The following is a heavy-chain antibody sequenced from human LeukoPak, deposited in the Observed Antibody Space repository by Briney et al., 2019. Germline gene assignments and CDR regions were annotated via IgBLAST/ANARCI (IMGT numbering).Heavy chain of an antibody. CDR1: GGSISTYY. CDR3: ARVSRTGAFDY. D-gene: IGHD3-10*01. V-gene: IGHV4-59*01. CDR2: IYYSGGT. J-gene: IGHJ4*02. Sequence: SETLSLTCTLSGGSISTYYWSWIRQPPGKGLEWIGDIYYSGGTNYNPSLKSRVIISVDTSKNQFSLKLSSVTAADTAVYYCARVSRTGAFDYWGQGTLVTVSS.